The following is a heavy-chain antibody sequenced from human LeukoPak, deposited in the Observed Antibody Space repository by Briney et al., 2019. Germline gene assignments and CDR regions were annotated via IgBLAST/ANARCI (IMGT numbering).Heavy chain of an antibody. Sequence: GRSLRLSCAASGFTFSSYGMHWVRQAPGKGLEWVAVISYDGSNKYYADSVKGRFTISRDNSKNTLYLQMNSLRAEDTAVYYCARDSVPGWAADYWGQGTLVTVSS. D-gene: IGHD2-15*01. J-gene: IGHJ4*02. CDR3: ARDSVPGWAADY. CDR1: GFTFSSYG. CDR2: ISYDGSNK. V-gene: IGHV3-30*03.